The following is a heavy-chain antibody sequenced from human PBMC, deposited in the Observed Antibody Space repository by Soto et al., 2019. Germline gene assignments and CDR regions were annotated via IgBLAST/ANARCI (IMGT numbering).Heavy chain of an antibody. CDR3: ARVEYYDILTGYYTYDY. CDR2: IYHSGST. Sequence: SETLSLTCAVSNGSISSSNWWSWVRQPPGKGLEWIGEIYHSGSTNYNPSLKSRVTISVDKSNNQFSLKLCSVTAACTAVYYCARVEYYDILTGYYTYDYWGQGTLVT. CDR1: NGSISSSNW. D-gene: IGHD3-9*01. V-gene: IGHV4-4*02. J-gene: IGHJ4*02.